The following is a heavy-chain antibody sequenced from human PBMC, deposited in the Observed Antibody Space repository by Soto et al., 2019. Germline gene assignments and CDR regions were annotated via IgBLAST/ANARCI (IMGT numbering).Heavy chain of an antibody. Sequence: EVQLVESGGGLVQPGGSLRLSCAASGFTFSNYAMNWVRQAPGKGLEWISYISSSSTTIYYADSVKGRFTISRDNAKNSLYLQMNSLRDEDTAVYYCVAYYAMVVWGQGTTVTVSS. J-gene: IGHJ6*02. CDR2: ISSSSTTI. V-gene: IGHV3-48*02. CDR3: VAYYAMVV. CDR1: GFTFSNYA.